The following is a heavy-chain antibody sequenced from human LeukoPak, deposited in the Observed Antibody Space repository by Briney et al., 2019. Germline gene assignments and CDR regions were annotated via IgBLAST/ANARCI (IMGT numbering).Heavy chain of an antibody. CDR3: ARDRSRYLGPGFGP. CDR1: GGSISSGSYY. Sequence: PSETLSLTCTVSGGSISSGSYYWSWIRQPAGKGLEWIGRIYTSGSTNYNPSLKSRVTISVDTSKNQFSLKLSSVTAADTAVYYCARDRSRYLGPGFGPWGQGTLVTVSS. V-gene: IGHV4-61*02. CDR2: IYTSGST. J-gene: IGHJ5*02. D-gene: IGHD3-16*01.